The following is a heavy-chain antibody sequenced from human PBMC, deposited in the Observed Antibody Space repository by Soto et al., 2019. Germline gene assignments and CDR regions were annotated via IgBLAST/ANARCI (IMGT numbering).Heavy chain of an antibody. CDR2: ISYDGSNK. V-gene: IGHV3-30*18. CDR3: AKVGGRIPGTTWHYSYYGMDF. J-gene: IGHJ6*02. D-gene: IGHD1-20*01. Sequence: KGLEWVAVISYDGSNKYYADSVKGRFTISRDNSKNTLYLQMNSLRAEDTAVYYCAKVGGRIPGTTWHYSYYGMDFWGQGPTVTVS.